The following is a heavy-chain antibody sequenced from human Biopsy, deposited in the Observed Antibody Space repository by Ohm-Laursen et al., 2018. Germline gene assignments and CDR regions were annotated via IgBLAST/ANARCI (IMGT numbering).Heavy chain of an antibody. Sequence: SLRLSCAASGFNLSAFALHWVRQASGRGLEWVGRIKKKSNNDATAYAESMKGRISIFRDDSKSTSFLQMNSLKIEDTAVYFCTRSAGYGYDYWGQGILVTVSS. CDR1: GFNLSAFA. J-gene: IGHJ4*02. V-gene: IGHV3-73*01. D-gene: IGHD5-12*01. CDR3: TRSAGYGYDY. CDR2: IKKKSNNDAT.